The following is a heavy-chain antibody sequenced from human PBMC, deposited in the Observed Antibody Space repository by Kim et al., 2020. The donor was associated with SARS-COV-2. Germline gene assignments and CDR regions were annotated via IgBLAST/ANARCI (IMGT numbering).Heavy chain of an antibody. CDR1: GYTFTSYA. V-gene: IGHV1-3*01. D-gene: IGHD3-10*01. CDR2: INAGNGNT. Sequence: ASVKVSCKASGYTFTSYAMHWVRQAPGQRLEWMGWINAGNGNTKYSQKFQGRVTITRDTSASTAYMELSSLRSEDTAVYYCARTGSRKVRRYGMDVWGQGTTVTVSS. J-gene: IGHJ6*02. CDR3: ARTGSRKVRRYGMDV.